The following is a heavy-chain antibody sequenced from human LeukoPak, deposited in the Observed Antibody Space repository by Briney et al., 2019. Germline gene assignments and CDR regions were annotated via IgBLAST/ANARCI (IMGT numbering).Heavy chain of an antibody. CDR1: GFTFSSYW. J-gene: IGHJ4*02. CDR2: IKQDGSEK. V-gene: IGHV3-7*03. CDR3: AKDGGDSIGHELFDY. D-gene: IGHD3-16*01. Sequence: GGSLRLSCAASGFTFSSYWMSWVRQAPGKGLEWVANIKQDGSEKYYVHSVRGRFTISRDNAKNSLYLQMNSLRVDDTAVYYCAKDGGDSIGHELFDYRGQGTLVTVSS.